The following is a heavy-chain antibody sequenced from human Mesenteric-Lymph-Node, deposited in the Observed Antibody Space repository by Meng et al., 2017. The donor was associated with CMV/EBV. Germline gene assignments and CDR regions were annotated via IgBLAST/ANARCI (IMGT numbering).Heavy chain of an antibody. Sequence: GGSLRLSCAASGFTFSSYAMHWVRQAPGKGLEWVAVISYDGSNKYYADSVKGRFTISRDNSKNTLYLQMNSLRAEDTAVYYCARNRGSPYYFDYWGQGTLVTVSS. D-gene: IGHD1-14*01. CDR1: GFTFSSYA. V-gene: IGHV3-30*14. CDR3: ARNRGSPYYFDY. J-gene: IGHJ4*02. CDR2: ISYDGSNK.